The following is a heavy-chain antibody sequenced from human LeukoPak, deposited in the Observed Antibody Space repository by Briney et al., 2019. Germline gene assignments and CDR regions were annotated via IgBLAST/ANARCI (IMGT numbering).Heavy chain of an antibody. Sequence: SETLSLTCTVSGGSISSYYWSWIRQPPGKGLEWIGYIYYSGSTYYNPSLKSRVTISVDTSKNQFSLKLSSVTAADTAVYYCAGVVVAATRLDWFDPWGQGTLVTVSS. D-gene: IGHD2-15*01. J-gene: IGHJ5*02. CDR2: IYYSGST. V-gene: IGHV4-59*06. CDR3: AGVVVAATRLDWFDP. CDR1: GGSISSYY.